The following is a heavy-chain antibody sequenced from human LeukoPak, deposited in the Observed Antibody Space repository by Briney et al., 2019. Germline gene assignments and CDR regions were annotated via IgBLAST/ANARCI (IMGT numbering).Heavy chain of an antibody. V-gene: IGHV1-18*01. D-gene: IGHD2-15*01. CDR3: ASLRIYCSGGSCYSP. CDR1: GYTFTSYG. CDR2: ISAYNGNT. Sequence: ASVKVSCKASGYTFTSYGISWVRQAPGQGLEWMGWISAYNGNTNYAQKLQGRVTMTTDTSTSTAYMELRSLRSDGTAVYYCASLRIYCSGGSCYSPWGQGTLVTVSS. J-gene: IGHJ5*02.